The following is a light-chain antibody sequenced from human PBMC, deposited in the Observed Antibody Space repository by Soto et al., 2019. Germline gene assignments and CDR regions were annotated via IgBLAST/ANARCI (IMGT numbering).Light chain of an antibody. CDR2: GAS. CDR3: QQYNNWPPLYT. J-gene: IGKJ2*01. CDR1: QSVRSN. V-gene: IGKV3-15*01. Sequence: EIVMTQSPATLSVSPGERVTLSCWASQSVRSNLAWYQQKPGQAPRLLIYGASTRASDIPARFSGSGSGTDFTLTISSLQSEDFAVYYCQQYNNWPPLYTFGQGTMLEVK.